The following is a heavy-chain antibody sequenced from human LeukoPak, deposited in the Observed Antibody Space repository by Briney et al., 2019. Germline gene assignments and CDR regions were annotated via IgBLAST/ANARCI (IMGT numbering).Heavy chain of an antibody. V-gene: IGHV1-2*02. Sequence: GASVKVSCKASGYTFTGYYMHWVRQAPGQGLEWMGWINPNSGSTNYAQKFQGRVTMTRDTSISTAYMELSRLRSDDTAVYYCARASSWYYYGMDVWGQGTTVTVSS. CDR1: GYTFTGYY. CDR2: INPNSGST. CDR3: ARASSWYYYGMDV. J-gene: IGHJ6*02. D-gene: IGHD6-13*01.